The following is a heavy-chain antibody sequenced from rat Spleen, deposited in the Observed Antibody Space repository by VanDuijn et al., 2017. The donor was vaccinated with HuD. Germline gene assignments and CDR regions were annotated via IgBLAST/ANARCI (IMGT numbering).Heavy chain of an antibody. CDR1: GFTFNTYD. Sequence: EVQLVESGGGFVQPGRSLKLSCAASGFTFNTYDMAWVRQAPTQGLEWIASISTGGVYTYYRDSVKGRFTISRDNAKNTQYLQMDSLRSEDTATYYCVRETDPPSLYWYFDFWGPGTMVTVSS. CDR2: ISTGGVYT. J-gene: IGHJ1*01. CDR3: VRETDPPSLYWYFDF. V-gene: IGHV5S13*01. D-gene: IGHD3-1*01.